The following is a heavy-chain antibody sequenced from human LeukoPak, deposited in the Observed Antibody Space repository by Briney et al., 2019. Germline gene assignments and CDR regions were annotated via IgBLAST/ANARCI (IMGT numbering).Heavy chain of an antibody. J-gene: IGHJ4*02. CDR3: AKDIAVAGYYFDY. D-gene: IGHD6-19*01. CDR1: GFTFSSNA. V-gene: IGHV3-23*01. CDR2: ISGSGGST. Sequence: GGSLRLSCAASGFTFSSNAMSWVRQAPGKGLEWVSAISGSGGSTYYADSVKGRFTISRDNSKNTLYLQMNSLRAEDTAVYYCAKDIAVAGYYFDYWGQGTLVTVSS.